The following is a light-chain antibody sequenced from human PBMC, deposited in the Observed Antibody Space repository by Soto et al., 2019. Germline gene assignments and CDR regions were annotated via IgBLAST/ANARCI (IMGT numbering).Light chain of an antibody. CDR1: QSVSSH. CDR3: QQGGNWPLT. CDR2: DAS. V-gene: IGKV3-11*01. J-gene: IGKJ5*01. Sequence: EIVLTQSPATLSLSPGEGATVSCRASQSVSSHLACYQQKRGQAPRLLIYDASSRASGIPARFSGRGSGTDFTRTISYLEPEDFAIYYCQQGGNWPLTFGQGTRLEIK.